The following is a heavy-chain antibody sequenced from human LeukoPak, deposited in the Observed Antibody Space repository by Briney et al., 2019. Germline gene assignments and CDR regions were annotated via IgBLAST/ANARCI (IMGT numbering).Heavy chain of an antibody. Sequence: GGSLRLSCAASGFTFSNFWMNWVRQAPGKGLEWVANIKQDGTEKHFVDSVEGRFTISRDNAKNSLYLQMNSLRVEDTAMYYCASGWGPMVVSYWGQGTLVTVSS. CDR2: IKQDGTEK. CDR1: GFTFSNFW. J-gene: IGHJ4*02. D-gene: IGHD2-15*01. CDR3: ASGWGPMVVSY. V-gene: IGHV3-7*01.